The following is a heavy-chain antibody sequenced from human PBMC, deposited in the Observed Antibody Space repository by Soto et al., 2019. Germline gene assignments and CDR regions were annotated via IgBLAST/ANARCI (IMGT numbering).Heavy chain of an antibody. V-gene: IGHV1-69*08. CDR1: GGTFSSYT. CDR2: IIPILGIA. J-gene: IGHJ6*03. CDR3: ARDYYGSGSPTNHYYYSYMDV. Sequence: QVQLVQSGAEVKKPGSSVKVSCKASGGTFSSYTISWVRQAPGQGLEWMGRIIPILGIANYAQKFQGRVTITTDKSTSTAYMELSSLRSEDTAVYYCARDYYGSGSPTNHYYYSYMDVWGKGTTVTVSS. D-gene: IGHD3-10*01.